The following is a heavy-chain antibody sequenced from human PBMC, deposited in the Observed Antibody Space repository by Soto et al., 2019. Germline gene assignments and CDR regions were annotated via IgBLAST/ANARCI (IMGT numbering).Heavy chain of an antibody. V-gene: IGHV3-23*01. CDR3: AKMEGMDPWVYSSDY. D-gene: IGHD2-2*03. CDR2: IYGGGNGP. J-gene: IGHJ4*02. CDR1: GFTFSDFA. Sequence: EVQVLESGGGLVQPGGSLRLSCAATGFTFSDFAMSWVRQAPGKGLEWVSRIYGGGNGPHYADSVKGRVTISRDNSKNTLYLQMNSLRAEDTAVYYCAKMEGMDPWVYSSDYWGQGTLVTVSS.